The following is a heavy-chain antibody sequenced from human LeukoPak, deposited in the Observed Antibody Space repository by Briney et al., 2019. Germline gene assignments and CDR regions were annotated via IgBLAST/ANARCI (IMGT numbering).Heavy chain of an antibody. CDR2: IYSGGST. CDR1: GFTVSSNY. V-gene: IGHV3-66*02. CDR3: ARDLDGDYGAFAMDV. D-gene: IGHD4-17*01. Sequence: GGSLRLSCAASGFTVSSNYMSWVRQAPGKGLEWVSVIYSGGSTYYADSVKGRFTISRDNSKNTLYLQMNSLRAEDTAVYYRARDLDGDYGAFAMDVWGKGTTVTVSS. J-gene: IGHJ6*04.